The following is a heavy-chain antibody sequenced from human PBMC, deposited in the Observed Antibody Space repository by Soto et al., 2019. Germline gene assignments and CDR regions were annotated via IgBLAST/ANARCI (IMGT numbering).Heavy chain of an antibody. J-gene: IGHJ3*02. CDR3: ARGGNDAFDI. D-gene: IGHD2-15*01. CDR1: GGSISSGGYY. CDR2: IYYSGST. Sequence: SETLSLTCTVSGGSISSGGYYWSWIRQHPGKGLEWIGYIYYSGSTYYNPSLKSRVTISVDTSKNQFSLKLSSVTAADTAVYYCARGGNDAFDIWGQGTMVTVSS. V-gene: IGHV4-31*03.